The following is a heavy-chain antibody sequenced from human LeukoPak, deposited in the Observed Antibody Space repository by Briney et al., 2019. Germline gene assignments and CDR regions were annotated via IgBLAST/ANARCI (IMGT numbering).Heavy chain of an antibody. V-gene: IGHV4-4*02. CDR3: AKGEDYGSGTVHFAS. D-gene: IGHD3-10*01. J-gene: IGHJ4*02. CDR1: GGSISSSNW. Sequence: SETLSLTCAVSGGSISSSNWWSWVRQPPGKGLEWIGEIYHSGSTNYNPSLKSRVAMSVDRSRNQFSLNLSSVTAADTAVYYCAKGEDYGSGTVHFASWGQGALVSVCS. CDR2: IYHSGST.